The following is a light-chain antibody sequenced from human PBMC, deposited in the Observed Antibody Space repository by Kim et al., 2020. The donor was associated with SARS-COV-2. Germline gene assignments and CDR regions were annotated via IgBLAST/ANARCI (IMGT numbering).Light chain of an antibody. CDR1: QSVGNS. CDR3: QQRYNWPLT. CDR2: EPS. J-gene: IGKJ4*01. Sequence: LSPGERATLSCRASQSVGNSLAWFQQKPGQDPRLLIFEPSNRATGIPARFSGSGSGTGFTLTISSLEPEDFAVYYCQQRYNWPLTFGGGTKVDIK. V-gene: IGKV3-11*01.